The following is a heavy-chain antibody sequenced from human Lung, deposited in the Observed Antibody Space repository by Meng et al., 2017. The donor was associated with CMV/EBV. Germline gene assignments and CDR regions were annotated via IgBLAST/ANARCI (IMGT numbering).Heavy chain of an antibody. CDR1: GFTFSTYV. V-gene: IGHV3-23*01. CDR3: ARGRVSAAYDAFDI. CDR2: ISGSSRGT. D-gene: IGHD2-2*01. J-gene: IGHJ3*02. Sequence: GESXKISXAATGFTFSTYVMTWVRQAPGKGLEWVSSISGSSRGTYFADSVKGRFTTSRDNSKKMLYVQMNSLRVDDTAIYYCARGRVSAAYDAFDIWGRGTXVTVSS.